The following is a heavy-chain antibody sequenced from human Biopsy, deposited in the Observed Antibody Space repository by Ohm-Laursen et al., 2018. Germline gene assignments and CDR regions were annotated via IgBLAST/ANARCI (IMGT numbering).Heavy chain of an antibody. J-gene: IGHJ5*02. Sequence: GASVKVSCKASGYSFSTYDVNWVRQARGQGLEWMGWMIPSSGKTGYAQRFQGRVTLTMNTSISTAYMELSGLRSEDTAVYFWARGYSRRVSIFEAGIYWFDTWGQGTLVTVSS. CDR3: ARGYSRRVSIFEAGIYWFDT. D-gene: IGHD6-13*01. CDR2: MIPSSGKT. V-gene: IGHV1-8*01. CDR1: GYSFSTYD.